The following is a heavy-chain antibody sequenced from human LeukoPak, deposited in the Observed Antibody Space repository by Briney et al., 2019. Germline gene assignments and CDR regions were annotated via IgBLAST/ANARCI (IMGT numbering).Heavy chain of an antibody. V-gene: IGHV1-18*01. Sequence: ASVKVSCKASGYTFTSYGISWVRQAPGQGLEWMGWISGYNGNTIYAQKLQGRVTMTTDTSTSTAYMELRSLRSDDTAVYYCAKSDYGDVDYWGQGTLVTVSS. CDR1: GYTFTSYG. J-gene: IGHJ4*02. CDR2: ISGYNGNT. CDR3: AKSDYGDVDY. D-gene: IGHD4-17*01.